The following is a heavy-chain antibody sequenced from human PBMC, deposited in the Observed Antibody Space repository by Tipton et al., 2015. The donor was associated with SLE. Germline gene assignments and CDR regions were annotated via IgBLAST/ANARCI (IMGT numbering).Heavy chain of an antibody. CDR2: INPSGGST. J-gene: IGHJ3*02. CDR1: GYTFTSYY. CDR3: ATPQGRSIAFDI. D-gene: IGHD3-3*01. Sequence: QVQLVQSGAEVKKPGASVKVSCKASGYTFTSYYMHWVRQAPGQGLEWMGIINPSGGSTSYEQKFQGRVTMTRDTSTSTVYMELSSLRSEDTAVYYCATPQGRSIAFDIWGQGTMVTVSS. V-gene: IGHV1-46*01.